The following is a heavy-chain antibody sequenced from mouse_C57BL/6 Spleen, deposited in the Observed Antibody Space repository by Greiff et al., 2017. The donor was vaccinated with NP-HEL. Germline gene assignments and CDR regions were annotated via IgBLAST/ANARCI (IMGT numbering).Heavy chain of an antibody. CDR3: APYYYGSSYGYFDV. D-gene: IGHD1-1*01. J-gene: IGHJ1*03. CDR2: INPYNGGT. CDR1: GYTFTDYY. V-gene: IGHV1-19*01. Sequence: DVQLQESGPVLVKPGASVKMSCKASGYTFTDYYMNWVKQSHGKSLEWIGVINPYNGGTSYNQKFKGKATLTVDKSSSTAYMELNSLTSEDSAVYYCAPYYYGSSYGYFDVWGTGTTVTVSS.